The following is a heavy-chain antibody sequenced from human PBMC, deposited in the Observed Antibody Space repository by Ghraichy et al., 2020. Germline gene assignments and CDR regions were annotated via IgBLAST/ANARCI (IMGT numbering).Heavy chain of an antibody. J-gene: IGHJ5*02. CDR1: GGSISSDDYY. CDR2: MHYSGLN. CDR3: AKHLLYWSGYFSMGDNWFDP. V-gene: IGHV4-39*01. Sequence: SETLSLTCTVSGGSISSDDYYWGWIRQTPGTGLEWIGSMHYSGLNFYNPFLKSRATISVDTSKNQFSLRLSSVTAADTALYYCAKHLLYWSGYFSMGDNWFDPWGQGTLVTVSS. D-gene: IGHD3-3*01.